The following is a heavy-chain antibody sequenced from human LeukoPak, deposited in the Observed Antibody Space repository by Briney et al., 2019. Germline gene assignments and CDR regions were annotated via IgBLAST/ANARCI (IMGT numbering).Heavy chain of an antibody. J-gene: IGHJ6*02. CDR3: ARAPKNIGMDV. D-gene: IGHD2/OR15-2a*01. CDR2: ISAYNGNT. V-gene: IGHV1-18*01. CDR1: GYTFPSYG. Sequence: ASVTVSCKASGYTFPSYGISWVRQAPGQGLEWMGWISAYNGNTNYAQKLQGRVTMTTDTSTSTAYLGLRSLRSDDTAVYYCARAPKNIGMDVWGQGTTVTVSS.